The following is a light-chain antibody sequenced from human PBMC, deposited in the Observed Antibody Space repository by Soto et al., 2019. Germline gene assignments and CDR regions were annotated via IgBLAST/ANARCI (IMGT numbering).Light chain of an antibody. V-gene: IGKV3-20*01. CDR1: QSVTANY. CDR2: AAS. J-gene: IGKJ1*01. Sequence: EIALTQSPGTLSLSPGERATLSCRASQSVTANYLAWYQQRPAQAPRLLIYAASIGATGVPDRFSGSGSGTDFSLTLSRLEPEDFAVYYCLQYGVPLWTFGQGPTVE. CDR3: LQYGVPLWT.